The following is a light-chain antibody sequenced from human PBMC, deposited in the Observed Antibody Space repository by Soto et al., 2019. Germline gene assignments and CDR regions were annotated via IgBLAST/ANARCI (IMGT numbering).Light chain of an antibody. CDR2: SVS. CDR3: CSYAGSYTYV. V-gene: IGLV2-11*01. Sequence: QSVLTQPASVSGSPGQSVTISCTGTSSDVGGHNYVSWYQQYPGKAPKLLLSSVSKRPSGVPDRFSGSKSGNTASLAISGPQAEDEADYYCCSYAGSYTYVFGTGTKVTVL. CDR1: SSDVGGHNY. J-gene: IGLJ1*01.